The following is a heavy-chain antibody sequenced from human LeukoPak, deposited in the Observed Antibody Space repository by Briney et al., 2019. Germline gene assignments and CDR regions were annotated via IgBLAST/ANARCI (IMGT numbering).Heavy chain of an antibody. D-gene: IGHD6-19*01. Sequence: GGSLRLSCAASGFSFSDYNMNWVRQAPGKGLGWVSSISSGSSHIYYADSVKGRFTISRDNAKNSLYLQMNSLRAEDTAVYYCARDREQWLVRRFDYWGQGTLVTVSS. CDR3: ARDREQWLVRRFDY. J-gene: IGHJ4*02. V-gene: IGHV3-21*06. CDR1: GFSFSDYN. CDR2: ISSGSSHI.